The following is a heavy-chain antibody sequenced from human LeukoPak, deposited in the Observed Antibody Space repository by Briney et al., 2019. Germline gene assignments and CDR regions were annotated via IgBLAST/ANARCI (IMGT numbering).Heavy chain of an antibody. D-gene: IGHD3-9*01. CDR3: ARAMYYDILTGYRGDDY. CDR2: ISAYNGNT. J-gene: IGHJ4*02. CDR1: GYTFTSYG. V-gene: IGHV1-18*01. Sequence: ASVTVSCKASGYTFTSYGISWVRQAPGQGLEWMGWISAYNGNTNYAQKLQGRVIMTTDTSTSTAYMELRSLRSDDTAVYYCARAMYYDILTGYRGDDYWGQGTLVTVSS.